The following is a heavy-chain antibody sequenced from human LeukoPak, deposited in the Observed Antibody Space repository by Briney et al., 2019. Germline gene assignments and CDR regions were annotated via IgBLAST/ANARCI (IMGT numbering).Heavy chain of an antibody. J-gene: IGHJ4*02. CDR3: AREGSSWLIDY. CDR1: GFTFSDYS. D-gene: IGHD6-13*01. V-gene: IGHV3-21*01. CDR2: ISSGSGYI. Sequence: PGGSLRPSCAASGFTFSDYSMNWVRQAPGKGLEWVSSISSGSGYIYYADSVKGRFTISRDNAKNSLYLQMNSLRAEDTAVYYCAREGSSWLIDYWGQGTLVTVSS.